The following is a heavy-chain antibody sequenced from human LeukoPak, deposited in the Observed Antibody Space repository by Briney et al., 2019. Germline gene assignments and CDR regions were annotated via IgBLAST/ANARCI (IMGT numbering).Heavy chain of an antibody. CDR3: AKNAVLRYCSSTSCPRGRYYFDY. CDR1: GFTFSSYW. J-gene: IGHJ4*02. CDR2: IKQDGSEK. D-gene: IGHD2-2*01. V-gene: IGHV3-7*01. Sequence: GGSLRLSCAASGFTFSSYWMSWVRQAPGKGLEWVANIKQDGSEKYYVDSVKGRFTISRDNAKNSLYLQMNSLRAEDTAVYYCAKNAVLRYCSSTSCPRGRYYFDYWAREPWSPSPQ.